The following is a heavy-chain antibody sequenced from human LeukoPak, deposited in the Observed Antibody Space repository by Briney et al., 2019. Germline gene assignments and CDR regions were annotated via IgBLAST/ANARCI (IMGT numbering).Heavy chain of an antibody. V-gene: IGHV3-9*03. CDR2: ISWNSGSI. Sequence: GGSLRLSCAASGFTFDDYAMHWVRQAPGKGLEWVSGISWNSGSIGYADSVKGRFTISRDKAKNSLYLQMNSLRAEDMALYYCAKGVGVVVSDAFDIWGQGAMVTVSS. J-gene: IGHJ3*02. D-gene: IGHD2-2*01. CDR1: GFTFDDYA. CDR3: AKGVGVVVSDAFDI.